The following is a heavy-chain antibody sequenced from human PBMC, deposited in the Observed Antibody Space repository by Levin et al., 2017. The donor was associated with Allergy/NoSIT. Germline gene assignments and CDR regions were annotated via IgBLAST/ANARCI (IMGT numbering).Heavy chain of an antibody. D-gene: IGHD3-22*01. Sequence: SCAASGFTFSSYSMNWVRQAPGKGLEWVSFIDTTGNGIYYTDSVWGRFTVSRDNAKNSLNLQMNSLRDEDTAVYYCARARSGYYHDYWGQGTLVTVSS. CDR1: GFTFSSYS. CDR2: IDTTGNGI. CDR3: ARARSGYYHDY. J-gene: IGHJ4*02. V-gene: IGHV3-48*02.